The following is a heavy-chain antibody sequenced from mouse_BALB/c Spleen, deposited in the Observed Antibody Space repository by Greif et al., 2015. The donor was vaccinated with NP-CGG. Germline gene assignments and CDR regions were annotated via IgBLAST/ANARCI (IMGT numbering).Heavy chain of an antibody. D-gene: IGHD2-10*02. J-gene: IGHJ4*01. CDR3: AKSLYGNYQDAMDY. CDR1: GFSLTDYG. Sequence: VKLVESGPGLVAPSQSLSITCTVSGFSLTDYGVSWIRQPPGKGLEWLGVIWGGGSTYYNSALKSRLSISKDNSKSQVFLKMNSLQTDDTAMYYCAKSLYGNYQDAMDYWGQGTSVTVSS. V-gene: IGHV2-6-5*01. CDR2: IWGGGST.